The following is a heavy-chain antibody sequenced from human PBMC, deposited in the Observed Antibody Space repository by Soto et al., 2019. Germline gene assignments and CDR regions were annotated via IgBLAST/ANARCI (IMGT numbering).Heavy chain of an antibody. D-gene: IGHD2-21*02. CDR1: GGTFSSYA. CDR3: ARGSDGVWNWFDP. CDR2: IIPIFGTA. Sequence: SVKVSCKASGGTFSSYAISWVRQAPGQGLEWMGGIIPIFGTANYAQKFQGRVTITADKSTSTAYMELSSLRSEDTAVYYCARGSDGVWNWFDPWGQGTQVTVSS. J-gene: IGHJ5*02. V-gene: IGHV1-69*06.